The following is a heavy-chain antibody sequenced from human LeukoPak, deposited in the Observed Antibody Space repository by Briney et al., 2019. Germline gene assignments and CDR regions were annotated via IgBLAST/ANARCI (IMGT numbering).Heavy chain of an antibody. CDR2: IYPGDSDT. CDR1: GYSFTSYW. J-gene: IGHJ3*02. V-gene: IGHV5-51*01. Sequence: PGESLKISCKGSGYSFTSYWIGWVRQMPGKGLEWMGIIYPGDSDTRYSPSFQGQVTISADKSISTAYLQWSSLKASDTAMYYCARQGSAVFGVVTLNDAFDIWGQGTMVTVSS. D-gene: IGHD3-3*01. CDR3: ARQGSAVFGVVTLNDAFDI.